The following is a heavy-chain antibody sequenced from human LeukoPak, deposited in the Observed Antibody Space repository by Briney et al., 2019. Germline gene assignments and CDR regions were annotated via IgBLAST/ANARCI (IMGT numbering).Heavy chain of an antibody. J-gene: IGHJ2*01. V-gene: IGHV3-30*03. Sequence: GGSLRLSCAASGFTFSSYGMHWVRQAPGKGLEWVAVISYDGSNKYYADSVKGRFTISRDNFKNTLYLQMNSLRAEDTAVYYVVAKTWYFDLWGRGTLVTVSS. CDR2: ISYDGSNK. D-gene: IGHD2-21*01. CDR3: VAKTWYFDL. CDR1: GFTFSSYG.